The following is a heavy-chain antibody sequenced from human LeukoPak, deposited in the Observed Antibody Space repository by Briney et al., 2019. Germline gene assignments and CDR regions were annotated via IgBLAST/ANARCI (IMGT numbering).Heavy chain of an antibody. CDR3: ARASSGWAVDLYYFDH. V-gene: IGHV3-21*01. D-gene: IGHD6-19*01. J-gene: IGHJ4*02. Sequence: GGSLRLSCAASGFTFSSYSMNWVSQDPGKGMGWVSFISSTSSYIYYADSMKGRFIISRDNAKNSLYLQMNSLRAEDTAVYYCARASSGWAVDLYYFDHWGQGTLVTVSS. CDR2: ISSTSSYI. CDR1: GFTFSSYS.